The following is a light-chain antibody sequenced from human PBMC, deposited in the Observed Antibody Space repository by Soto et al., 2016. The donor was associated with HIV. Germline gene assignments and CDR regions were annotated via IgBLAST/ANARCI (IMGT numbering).Light chain of an antibody. V-gene: IGKV1D-8*01. CDR3: QQYYMFPWT. J-gene: IGKJ1*01. Sequence: VIWMTQSPSLISAFTAEKVTISCRVSQGISNYLAWYRQKPGRAPELLIYSSSTLQSGVPSRFSGSTSGTDFTLTISRLQSEDSATYYCQQYYMFPWTFGQGTKVEIK. CDR2: SSS. CDR1: QGISNY.